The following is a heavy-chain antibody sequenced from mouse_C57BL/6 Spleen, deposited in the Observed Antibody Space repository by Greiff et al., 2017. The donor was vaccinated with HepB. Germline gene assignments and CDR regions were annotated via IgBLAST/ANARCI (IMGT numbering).Heavy chain of an antibody. Sequence: QVQLQQPGTELVKPGASVKLSCKASGYTFTSYWMHWVKQRPGQGLEWIGNINPSNGGTNYNEKFKSKATLTVDKSSSTAYMQLSSLTSVDSAVYYCARWGAQAVGYFDYWGQGTTLTVSS. CDR3: ARWGAQAVGYFDY. V-gene: IGHV1-53*01. J-gene: IGHJ2*01. D-gene: IGHD3-2*02. CDR2: INPSNGGT. CDR1: GYTFTSYW.